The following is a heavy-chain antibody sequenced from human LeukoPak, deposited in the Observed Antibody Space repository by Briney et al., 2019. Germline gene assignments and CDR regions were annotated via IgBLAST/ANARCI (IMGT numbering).Heavy chain of an antibody. CDR1: GGSISSSSYY. D-gene: IGHD5/OR15-5a*01. J-gene: IGHJ4*02. V-gene: IGHV4-39*01. Sequence: PSETLSLTCTVSGGSISSSSYYWGWIRQPPGKGLEWIGSIYYSGSTYYNPSLKSRVTISVDTCKNQFSLKLSSVTAADTAVYYCARHGGDIVSRPFDYWGQGTLVTVSS. CDR2: IYYSGST. CDR3: ARHGGDIVSRPFDY.